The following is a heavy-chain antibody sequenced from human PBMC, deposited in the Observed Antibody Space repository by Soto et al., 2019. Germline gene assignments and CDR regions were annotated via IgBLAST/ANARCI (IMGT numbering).Heavy chain of an antibody. V-gene: IGHV4-39*01. CDR1: GGSISSSRYY. CDR2: IYHSENT. Sequence: SETLSLTCTVSGGSISSSRYYWGWIRQPPGKGLEWIGNIYHSENTYYNPSLKSRITISVDTSKNQFSLKLSSVTAADTAVYYCAAQARGDKYYFGMDVWGHGTTVTVSS. J-gene: IGHJ6*02. CDR3: AAQARGDKYYFGMDV. D-gene: IGHD2-21*01.